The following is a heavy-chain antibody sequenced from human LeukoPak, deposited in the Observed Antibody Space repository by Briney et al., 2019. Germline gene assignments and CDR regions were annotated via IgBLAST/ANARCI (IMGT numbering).Heavy chain of an antibody. CDR1: GGPISGYY. CDR3: DSAGDYWLDP. Sequence: SETLSLTCTVSGGPISGYYWNWIRQPPGKGREGIGSIYYSGRTSFNGSLKTRITMSVDTSKNQFSLKLTSVITADTAVYARDSAGDYWLDPWGQGTPVTVSS. J-gene: IGHJ5*02. CDR2: IYYSGRT. V-gene: IGHV4-59*01. D-gene: IGHD7-27*01.